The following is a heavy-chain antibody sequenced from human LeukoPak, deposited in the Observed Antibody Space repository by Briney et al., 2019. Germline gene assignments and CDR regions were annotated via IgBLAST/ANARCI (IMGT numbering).Heavy chain of an antibody. V-gene: IGHV3-48*01. CDR2: ISGSSSTI. J-gene: IGHJ3*01. CDR3: ARGSPYFYDTNGYYYAFDF. D-gene: IGHD3-22*01. Sequence: GGSLRLSCAASEFTFSTYSMNWVRQAPGKGLQWISYISGSSSTIYYADSVKGRFTISRDNAKNSLYLQMNSLRAEDTAVYYCARGSPYFYDTNGYYYAFDFWGQGTMVTVSS. CDR1: EFTFSTYS.